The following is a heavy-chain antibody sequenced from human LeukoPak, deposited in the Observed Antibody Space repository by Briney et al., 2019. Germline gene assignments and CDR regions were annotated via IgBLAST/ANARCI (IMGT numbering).Heavy chain of an antibody. CDR2: IYPGDSDT. CDR3: ASGIAAAYDAFDI. J-gene: IGHJ3*02. D-gene: IGHD6-25*01. V-gene: IGHV5-51*01. Sequence: GESLKISCKGSGYSFTSYWIGWVRQMSGKGLEWMGIIYPGDSDTRYSPSFQGQVTISADKSISTAYLQWSSLKASDTAMYYCASGIAAAYDAFDIWGQGTMVTVSS. CDR1: GYSFTSYW.